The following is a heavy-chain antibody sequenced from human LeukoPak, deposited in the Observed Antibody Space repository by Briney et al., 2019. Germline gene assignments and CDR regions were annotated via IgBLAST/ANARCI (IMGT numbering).Heavy chain of an antibody. CDR2: IYYSGST. CDR3: ASSSGYFFDY. D-gene: IGHD3-22*01. Sequence: SETLSITCTVSGGSISSSSYYWGWIRQPPGKGLEWIGSIYYSGSTYYNPSLKSRVTISVDTSKNQFSLKLSSVTAADTAVYYCASSSGYFFDYWGQGTLVTVSS. CDR1: GGSISSSSYY. V-gene: IGHV4-39*01. J-gene: IGHJ4*02.